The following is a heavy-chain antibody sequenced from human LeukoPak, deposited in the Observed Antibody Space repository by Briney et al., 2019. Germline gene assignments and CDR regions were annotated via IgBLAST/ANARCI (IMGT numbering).Heavy chain of an antibody. J-gene: IGHJ4*02. CDR2: IYYSGST. D-gene: IGHD3-16*02. CDR3: ARSPYVWGSYRYTSFFDY. CDR1: GGSISGADYY. V-gene: IGHV4-31*03. Sequence: SETLSLTCTVSGGSISGADYYWSWIRQHPGKGLEWIGYIYYSGSTCYNPSLKSRVTISVDTSKNQFSLKLSSVTAADTAVYYCARSPYVWGSYRYTSFFDYWGQGTLVTVSS.